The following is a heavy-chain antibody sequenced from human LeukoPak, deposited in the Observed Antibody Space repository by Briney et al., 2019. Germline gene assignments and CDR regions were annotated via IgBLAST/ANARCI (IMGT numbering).Heavy chain of an antibody. CDR2: IIPIFGTA. J-gene: IGHJ6*02. CDR1: GGTFSSYA. Sequence: SVKVSCKASGGTFSSYAISWVRQAPGQGLEWMGGIIPIFGTANYAQKLQGRVTMTTDTSTSTAYMELRSLRSDDTAVYYCARGANYYDSTGGMDVWGQGTTVTVSS. D-gene: IGHD3-22*01. V-gene: IGHV1-69*05. CDR3: ARGANYYDSTGGMDV.